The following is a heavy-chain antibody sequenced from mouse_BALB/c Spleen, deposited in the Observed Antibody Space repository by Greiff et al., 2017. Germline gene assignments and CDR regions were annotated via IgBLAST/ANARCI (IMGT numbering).Heavy chain of an antibody. J-gene: IGHJ3*01. Sequence: EVQGVESGGGLVKPGGSLKLSCAASGFTFSDYYMYWVRQTPEKRLEWVATISDGGSYTYYPDSVKGRFTISRDNAKNNLYLQMSSLKSEDTAMYYCERADYYGSSYEVAYWGQGTLVTVSA. CDR1: GFTFSDYY. CDR3: ERADYYGSSYEVAY. CDR2: ISDGGSYT. V-gene: IGHV5-4*02. D-gene: IGHD1-1*01.